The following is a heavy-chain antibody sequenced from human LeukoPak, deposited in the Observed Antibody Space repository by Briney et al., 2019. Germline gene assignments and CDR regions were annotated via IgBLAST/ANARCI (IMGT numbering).Heavy chain of an antibody. V-gene: IGHV3-72*01. Sequence: PGGSLRLSCAASGFTFSDHYMDWVRQAPGKGLEWVGRSRNKANSYTTDYAASVKGRFTISRDDSKNSLYLQMNSLETEDTAVYYCARAYTSGWYSPGYWGQGTLVTVSS. CDR1: GFTFSDHY. D-gene: IGHD6-19*01. CDR3: ARAYTSGWYSPGY. CDR2: SRNKANSYTT. J-gene: IGHJ4*02.